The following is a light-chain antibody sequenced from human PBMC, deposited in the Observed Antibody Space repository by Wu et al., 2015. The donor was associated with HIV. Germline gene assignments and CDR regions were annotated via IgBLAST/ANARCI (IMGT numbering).Light chain of an antibody. J-gene: IGKJ2*03. Sequence: EIVLTQSPGTLSLSPGERATLSCRASQSVSSYLAWYQQKPGQAPRLLIYGASSRATDIPDRFSGSGSGTDFTLTISRLEPEDFAVYFCQHYGTSPYSFGQGTKLEIK. CDR1: QSVSSY. CDR2: GAS. V-gene: IGKV3-20*01. CDR3: QHYGTSPYS.